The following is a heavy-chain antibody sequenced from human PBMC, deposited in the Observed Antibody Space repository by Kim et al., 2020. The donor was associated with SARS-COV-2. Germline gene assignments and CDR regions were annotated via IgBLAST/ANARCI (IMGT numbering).Heavy chain of an antibody. CDR3: AREDRYSGSYRDY. D-gene: IGHD1-26*01. V-gene: IGHV3-53*01. J-gene: IGHJ4*02. Sequence: YADAVKGRFTISRDNSKNTLYLQMNSLRAEDTAVYYCAREDRYSGSYRDYWGQGTLVTVSS.